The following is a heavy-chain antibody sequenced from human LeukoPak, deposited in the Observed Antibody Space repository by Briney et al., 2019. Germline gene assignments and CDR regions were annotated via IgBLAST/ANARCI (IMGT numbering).Heavy chain of an antibody. D-gene: IGHD3-16*01. CDR2: IIDDGHTT. J-gene: IGHJ4*02. Sequence: GGSLRLSCAASGFTFSSYAMSWVRQAPGKGLEWVSLIIDDGHTTSYADSVKGRFTISRDNSKNTLFLQMNSLRAEDTAVYYCAKYGGHPLPHYYLDYWCQGTQVTVSS. V-gene: IGHV3-23*01. CDR3: AKYGGHPLPHYYLDY. CDR1: GFTFSSYA.